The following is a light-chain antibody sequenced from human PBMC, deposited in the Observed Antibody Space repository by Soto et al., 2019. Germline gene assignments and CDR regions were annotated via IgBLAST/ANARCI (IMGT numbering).Light chain of an antibody. CDR1: QTISSW. J-gene: IGKJ1*01. V-gene: IGKV1-5*03. CDR2: KAS. Sequence: HMTQYPSTLCGSVGAGGTITCLASQTISSWLAWYQHKPGKAPKLLIYKASTLKSGVPSRFSGSGSGTEFTRTISSLQPDDFATDYCQHYNSYSEACGQGTKVDIK. CDR3: QHYNSYSEA.